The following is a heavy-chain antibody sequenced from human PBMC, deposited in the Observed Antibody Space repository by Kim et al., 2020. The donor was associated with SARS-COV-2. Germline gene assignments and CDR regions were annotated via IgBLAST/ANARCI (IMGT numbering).Heavy chain of an antibody. CDR2: TYYRSKWYN. CDR1: GDSVSSNSAA. D-gene: IGHD6-13*01. Sequence: SQTLSLTCAISGDSVSSNSAAWNWIRQSPSRGLEWLGRTYYRSKWYNDYAVSVKSRITINPDTSKNQFSLQLNSVTPEDTAVYYCARAQAAAAGSYYYYGMDVWGQGTPVTVSS. V-gene: IGHV6-1*01. J-gene: IGHJ6*02. CDR3: ARAQAAAAGSYYYYGMDV.